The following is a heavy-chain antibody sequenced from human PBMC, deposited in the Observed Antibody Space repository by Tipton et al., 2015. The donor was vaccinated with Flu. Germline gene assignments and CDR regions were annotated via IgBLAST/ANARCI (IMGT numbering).Heavy chain of an antibody. CDR3: ARDLLPRVGFDI. J-gene: IGHJ3*02. CDR2: VYPSGSA. Sequence: LTCTVSGGSISSGSYYWSWIRQPAGKGLEWIGRVYPSGSANYNPSLKSRVTISVDTSKNQFSLNLSSVTAADTAVYYCARDLLPRVGFDIWGQGTMVTFSS. CDR1: GGSISSGSYY. V-gene: IGHV4-61*02. D-gene: IGHD2-15*01.